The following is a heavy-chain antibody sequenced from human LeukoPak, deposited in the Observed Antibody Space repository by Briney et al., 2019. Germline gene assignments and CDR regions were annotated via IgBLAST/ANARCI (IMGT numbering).Heavy chain of an antibody. CDR1: GFTFSTYA. V-gene: IGHV3-9*03. CDR2: ISWNSGSI. D-gene: IGHD5-18*01. J-gene: IGHJ4*02. CDR3: AKDVEVDTAMVPYYFDY. Sequence: GGSLRLSCAASGFTFSTYAMSWVRQAPGKGLEWVSAISWNSGSIGYADSVKGRFTISRDNAKNSLYLQMNSLRAEDMALYYCAKDVEVDTAMVPYYFDYWGQGTLVTVSS.